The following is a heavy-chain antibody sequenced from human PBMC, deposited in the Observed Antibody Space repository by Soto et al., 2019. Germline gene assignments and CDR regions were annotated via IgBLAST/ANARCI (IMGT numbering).Heavy chain of an antibody. CDR3: AREQSVPAAIKVYYGMDV. CDR2: INPNSGNT. J-gene: IGHJ6*02. D-gene: IGHD2-2*01. CDR1: GYTFTGYY. Sequence: ASVKVSCKASGYTFTGYYMHWVRQAPGQGLEWMGWINPNSGNTGYAQKFQGRVTMTRNTSISTAYMELSSLRSEDTAVYYCAREQSVPAAIKVYYGMDVWGQGTTVTVSS. V-gene: IGHV1-8*02.